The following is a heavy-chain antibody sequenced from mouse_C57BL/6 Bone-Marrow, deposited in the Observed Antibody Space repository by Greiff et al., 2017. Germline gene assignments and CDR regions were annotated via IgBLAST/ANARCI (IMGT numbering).Heavy chain of an antibody. J-gene: IGHJ2*01. D-gene: IGHD2-3*01. CDR3: ARWRWYYFDY. Sequence: QVQLKESGAELARPGASVMMSCKASGYTFTSYTMHWVKQRPGQGLEWIGYINPSSGYTKYNQKFKDKATLTADKSSSTAYMQLSSLTSEDSAVYYCARWRWYYFDYWGQGTTLTVSS. V-gene: IGHV1-4*01. CDR2: INPSSGYT. CDR1: GYTFTSYT.